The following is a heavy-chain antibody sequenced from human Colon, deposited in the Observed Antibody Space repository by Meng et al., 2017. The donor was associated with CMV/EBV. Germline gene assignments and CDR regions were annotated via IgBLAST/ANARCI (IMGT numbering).Heavy chain of an antibody. D-gene: IGHD2-2*01. CDR3: ARQVSSSSTYVS. Sequence: VRLVESGGGLVQPGESLRLSCAASGFTVSNSYMSWVRQAPGKGLEWVSALYSGGITYSASSVKPSFAISADHSTNTLYLQMDGLRAEDTAVYYCARQVSSSSTYVSWGQGTLVTVSS. CDR1: GFTVSNSY. CDR2: LYSGGIT. V-gene: IGHV3-66*04. J-gene: IGHJ5*02.